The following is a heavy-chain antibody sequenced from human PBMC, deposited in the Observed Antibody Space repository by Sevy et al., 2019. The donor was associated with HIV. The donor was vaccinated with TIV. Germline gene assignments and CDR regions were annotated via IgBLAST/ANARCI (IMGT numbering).Heavy chain of an antibody. D-gene: IGHD6-19*01. J-gene: IGHJ4*02. CDR3: AKDTADSSGWYVLDY. V-gene: IGHV3-9*01. CDR2: ISWNSGSI. CDR1: GFTFDDYA. Sequence: GGSLRLSCAASGFTFDDYAMHWVRQAPGKGLEWVSGISWNSGSIGYADSVKGRFTISRDNAKNSLYLQMNSLRAEDTVLYYCAKDTADSSGWYVLDYWGQGTLVTVSS.